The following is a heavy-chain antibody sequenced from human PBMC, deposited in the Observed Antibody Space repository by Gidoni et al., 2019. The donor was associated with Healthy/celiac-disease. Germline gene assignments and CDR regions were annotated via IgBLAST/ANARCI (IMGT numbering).Heavy chain of an antibody. CDR3: AKESRDYGSGSARPYYFDY. J-gene: IGHJ4*02. Sequence: EVQLLESGGGLVQPGGSLRLSCAASGFTFSRYAMSWVRQAPGKGLGGVSAISGSGCSTYYADSVKGRFTISRDNSKNTLYLQMNSLRAEDTAVYYCAKESRDYGSGSARPYYFDYWGQGTLVTVSS. D-gene: IGHD3-10*01. CDR1: GFTFSRYA. V-gene: IGHV3-23*01. CDR2: ISGSGCST.